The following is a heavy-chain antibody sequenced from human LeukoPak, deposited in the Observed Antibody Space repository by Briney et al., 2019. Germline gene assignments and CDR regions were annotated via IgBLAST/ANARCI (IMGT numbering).Heavy chain of an antibody. CDR3: TRGNYGDCGFDY. CDR2: VYYSGSA. Sequence: PSETLSLTCTVSSVSISSFYWNWLRQPPGKGREGLGYVYYSGSANYNPSLMGRVTISIDTSKNQFSLNLNSVTAADTAVYYCTRGNYGDCGFDYWGQGTLATVSS. V-gene: IGHV4-59*01. J-gene: IGHJ4*02. D-gene: IGHD4-17*01. CDR1: SVSISSFY.